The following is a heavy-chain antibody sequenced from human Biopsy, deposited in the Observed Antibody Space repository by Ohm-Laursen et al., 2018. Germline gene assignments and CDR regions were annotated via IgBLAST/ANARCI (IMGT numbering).Heavy chain of an antibody. CDR1: GFKFDNYA. CDR2: MSRNNGFI. D-gene: IGHD2/OR15-2a*01. CDR3: ARDISPSTFPENTLDI. V-gene: IGHV3-9*01. Sequence: SLRLSCAAAGFKFDNYAMHWVRQTPGKGLEWVSGMSRNNGFIGYADSVRGRFTISRDNGQNSLYLQMNNLITKDTAVYYCARDISPSTFPENTLDIWGQGTMVTVSS. J-gene: IGHJ3*02.